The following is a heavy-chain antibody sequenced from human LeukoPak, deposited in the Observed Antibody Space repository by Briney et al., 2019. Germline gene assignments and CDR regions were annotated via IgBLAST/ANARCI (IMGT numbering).Heavy chain of an antibody. CDR2: ISSSSSYI. V-gene: IGHV3-21*01. CDR1: VFTFSSYS. D-gene: IGHD3-10*01. CDR3: ARAGYGSGSHDY. J-gene: IGHJ4*02. Sequence: GGSLRLSCAASVFTFSSYSMNWVRQAPGKGLDWVSSISSSSSYIYYADSVKGRFTISRDNAKNSLYLQMNSLRAEDTAVYYCARAGYGSGSHDYWGQGTLVTVSS.